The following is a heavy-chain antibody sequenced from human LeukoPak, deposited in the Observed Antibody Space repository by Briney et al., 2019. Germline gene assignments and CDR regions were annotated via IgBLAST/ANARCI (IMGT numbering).Heavy chain of an antibody. Sequence: GGSLRLSCAASGFTFSSYAMSWVRQAPGKGLEWVAGISGSGGGTNYADSVKGRFTISRDNAKNTLYLQMNSLRAEDTAVYFCAKRGVVVRVILVGFHKEAYYFDFWGQGALVTVSS. CDR3: AKRGVVVRVILVGFHKEAYYFDF. CDR1: GFTFSSYA. CDR2: ISGSGGGT. V-gene: IGHV3-23*01. J-gene: IGHJ4*02. D-gene: IGHD2-21*01.